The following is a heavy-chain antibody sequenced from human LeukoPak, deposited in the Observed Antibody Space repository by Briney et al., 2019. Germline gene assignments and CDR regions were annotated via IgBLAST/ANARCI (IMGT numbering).Heavy chain of an antibody. CDR3: AKGIFRSGWYADY. V-gene: IGHV3-23*01. J-gene: IGHJ4*02. Sequence: GGSLRLSCAASGFTFSSYSMNWVRQAPGKGLEWVSAISGSGGSTYYADSVKGRFTISRDNSKNTLYLQMNSLRAEDTAVYYCAKGIFRSGWYADYWGQGTLVTVSS. D-gene: IGHD6-19*01. CDR1: GFTFSSYS. CDR2: ISGSGGST.